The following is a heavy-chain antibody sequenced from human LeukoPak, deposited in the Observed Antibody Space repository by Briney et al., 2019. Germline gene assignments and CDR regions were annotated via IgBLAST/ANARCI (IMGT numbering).Heavy chain of an antibody. Sequence: GGSLRLSCSVSGFTFSDYAMHWVRQAPGKGLEWVAVITFDGNAQYYSQSVKGRFTISRDNSKNTLYFQMNSLTPDDTAIYYCARDATVTTYALKYWGQGAQVTVSS. CDR3: ARDATVTTYALKY. V-gene: IGHV3-30*04. CDR2: ITFDGNAQ. D-gene: IGHD4-17*01. J-gene: IGHJ4*02. CDR1: GFTFSDYA.